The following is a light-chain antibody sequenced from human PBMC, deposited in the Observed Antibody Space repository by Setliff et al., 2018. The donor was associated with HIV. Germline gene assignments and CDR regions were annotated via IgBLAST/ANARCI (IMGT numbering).Light chain of an antibody. CDR3: AAWDDSLNGYV. CDR1: SSNVGSNY. CDR2: RNN. Sequence: QSVLAQPPSASGTPGQRVTISCSGSSSNVGSNYVYWYQQLPGTAPKLLIYRNNQRPSGVPARFSGSKSGTSASLAISGLRSEDEADYYCAAWDDSLNGYVFATGTRSPS. V-gene: IGLV1-47*01. J-gene: IGLJ1*01.